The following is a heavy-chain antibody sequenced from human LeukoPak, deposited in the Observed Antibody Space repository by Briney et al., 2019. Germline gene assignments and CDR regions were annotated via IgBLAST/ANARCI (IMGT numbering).Heavy chain of an antibody. CDR3: ASTYHPSYAGDAFDI. CDR2: INPSGGST. D-gene: IGHD2-2*01. V-gene: IGHV1-46*01. J-gene: IGHJ3*02. Sequence: GASVKVSCKASGYTFTSYYMHWVRQAPGQGLEWMGIINPSGGSTSYAQKFQGRVTMTRDMSTSTVYMELSSLRSEDTAVYYCASTYHPSYAGDAFDIWGQGTMVTVSS. CDR1: GYTFTSYY.